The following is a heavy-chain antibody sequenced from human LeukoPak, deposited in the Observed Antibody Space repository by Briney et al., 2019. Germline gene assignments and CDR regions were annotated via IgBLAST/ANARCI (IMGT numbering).Heavy chain of an antibody. V-gene: IGHV3-53*01. CDR3: ASYCSGGSCNN. D-gene: IGHD2-15*01. CDR2: IYSGGST. J-gene: IGHJ4*02. Sequence: GGSLRLSCAASGFTVSSNYMSWVRQAPGKGLEWVSVIYSGGSTYYADSVKGRFTISRDNSKNTRYLQMNSLKAEDTAVYYCASYCSGGSCNNWGQGTLVTVSS. CDR1: GFTVSSNY.